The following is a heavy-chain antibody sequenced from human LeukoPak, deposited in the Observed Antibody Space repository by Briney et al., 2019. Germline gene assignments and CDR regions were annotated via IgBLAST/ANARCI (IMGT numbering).Heavy chain of an antibody. J-gene: IGHJ4*02. CDR3: VTYYASGSWFDY. CDR1: GFTFSSYW. CDR2: IKQDGSEK. D-gene: IGHD3-10*01. V-gene: IGHV3-7*01. Sequence: GGSLRLSCAASGFTFSSYWMSWVRQAPGKGLEWVANIKQDGSEKYYVDSVQGRITVSRDNAKNSLYLQMHSLRAEDTAVYYCVTYYASGSWFDYWGQGTLVTVSS.